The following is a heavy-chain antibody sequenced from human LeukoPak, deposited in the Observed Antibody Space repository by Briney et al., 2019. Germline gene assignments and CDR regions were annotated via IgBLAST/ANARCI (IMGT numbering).Heavy chain of an antibody. CDR1: GYTFTSYY. Sequence: ASVKVSCKASGYTFTSYYIHWVRQAPGQGLEWMGIIIPSGGSTTYALKFQGRVTMTRDTSTSTVYMELSSLRSDDTAVYYCARGAGVTTPTLLNWFDPWGQGTLVTVSS. CDR2: IIPSGGST. V-gene: IGHV1-46*01. J-gene: IGHJ5*02. D-gene: IGHD4-17*01. CDR3: ARGAGVTTPTLLNWFDP.